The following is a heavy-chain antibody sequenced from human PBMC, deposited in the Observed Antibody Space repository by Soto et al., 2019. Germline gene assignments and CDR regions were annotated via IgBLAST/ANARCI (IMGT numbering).Heavy chain of an antibody. CDR1: GGSISSSNW. Sequence: SETLSLTCAVSGGSISSSNWWSWVRQPPGKGLEWIGEIYHSGSTNYNPSLKSRVTISVDKSKNQFSLKLSSVTAADTAVYYCAMGGFWSGYTFRYYYYGMDVWGQGTTVTVSS. CDR3: AMGGFWSGYTFRYYYYGMDV. J-gene: IGHJ6*02. CDR2: IYHSGST. V-gene: IGHV4-4*02. D-gene: IGHD3-3*01.